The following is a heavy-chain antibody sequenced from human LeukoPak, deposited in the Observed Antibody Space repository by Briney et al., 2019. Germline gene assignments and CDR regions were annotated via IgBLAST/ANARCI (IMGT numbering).Heavy chain of an antibody. V-gene: IGHV3-23*01. Sequence: GGSLRLSCAASGFTFSTYTMHWFRQAPGKGLDWVSGIVGSNGKTYYADSVKGRFIISRDNSKNTLYLQMNSLRAEDTAVYYCARGPGFDPWGQGTLVTVSS. CDR1: GFTFSTYT. J-gene: IGHJ5*02. CDR3: ARGPGFDP. CDR2: IVGSNGKT.